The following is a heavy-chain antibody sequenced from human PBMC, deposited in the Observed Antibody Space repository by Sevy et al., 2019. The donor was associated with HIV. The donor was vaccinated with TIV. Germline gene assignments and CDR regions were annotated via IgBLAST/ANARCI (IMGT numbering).Heavy chain of an antibody. Sequence: GGSLRLSCVASGFTFSDYYMSWIRQAPGKGLEWVSYISSSGSTIYYADSVKGRFTISRDNAKNSLYLQMNSLRAEDTAVYYCASDATIAALSPFDYWGQGTLVTVSS. D-gene: IGHD6-13*01. CDR1: GFTFSDYY. J-gene: IGHJ4*02. CDR3: ASDATIAALSPFDY. CDR2: ISSSGSTI. V-gene: IGHV3-11*01.